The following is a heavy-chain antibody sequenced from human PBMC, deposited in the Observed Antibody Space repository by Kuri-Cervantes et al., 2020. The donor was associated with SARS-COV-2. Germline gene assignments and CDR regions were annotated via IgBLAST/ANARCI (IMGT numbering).Heavy chain of an antibody. CDR2: IRYDGGNK. CDR1: GFTFSGYG. J-gene: IGHJ3*02. CDR3: AKLSNWDDAFDI. D-gene: IGHD1-1*01. V-gene: IGHV3-30*02. Sequence: GGSLRLSCAASGFTFSGYGMHWVRQAPGKGLEWVAFIRYDGGNKYYADSVKGRFTISRDNSKNTLYLQMNSLRAEDTAVYYCAKLSNWDDAFDIWGQGTMVTVSS.